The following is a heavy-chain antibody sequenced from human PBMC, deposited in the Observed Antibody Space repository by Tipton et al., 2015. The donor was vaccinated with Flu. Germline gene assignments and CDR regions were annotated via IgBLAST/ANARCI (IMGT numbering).Heavy chain of an antibody. CDR3: ALEGYGGSMSYFDY. V-gene: IGHV5-51*01. Sequence: LVQSGAEVKKPGESLKISCEASGYTFTNYWIGWVRQVPGKGLEWMGYISPGDSDTRYSPSFRGQVTISADKSISTAYLQWSSLKASDTAIYYCALEGYGGSMSYFDYWGQGTLVTVSS. CDR2: ISPGDSDT. CDR1: GYTFTNYW. J-gene: IGHJ4*02. D-gene: IGHD4-23*01.